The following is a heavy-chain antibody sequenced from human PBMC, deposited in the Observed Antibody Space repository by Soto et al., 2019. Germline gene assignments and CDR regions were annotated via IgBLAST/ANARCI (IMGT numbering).Heavy chain of an antibody. D-gene: IGHD5-18*01. CDR3: ARDQEDTAMVTSGGWFDP. CDR1: GYTFTGYY. V-gene: IGHV1-2*04. CDR2: INPNSGGT. Sequence: QVQLVQSGAEVKKPGASVKVSCKASGYTFTGYYMHWVRQAPGLGLEWMGWINPNSGGTNYAQKFQGWVTMTRDTSISTAYMELSRLRSDDTAVYYCARDQEDTAMVTSGGWFDPWGQGTLVTVSS. J-gene: IGHJ5*02.